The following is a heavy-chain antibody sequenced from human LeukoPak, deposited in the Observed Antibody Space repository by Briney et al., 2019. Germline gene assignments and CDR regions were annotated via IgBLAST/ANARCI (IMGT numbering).Heavy chain of an antibody. Sequence: PSETLSLTCAVYGGSFSGYYWSWIRQPPGKGLEWIGYIYYSGSTYYNPSLKSRVTISVDTSKNQFSLKLSSVTAADTAVYYCASGFLEYDSSGPFDYWGQGTLVTVSS. V-gene: IGHV4-34*09. CDR2: IYYSGST. CDR3: ASGFLEYDSSGPFDY. D-gene: IGHD3-22*01. CDR1: GGSFSGYY. J-gene: IGHJ4*02.